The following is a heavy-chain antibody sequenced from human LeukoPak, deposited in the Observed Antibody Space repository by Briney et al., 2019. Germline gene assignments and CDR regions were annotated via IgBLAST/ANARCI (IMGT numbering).Heavy chain of an antibody. V-gene: IGHV4-59*01. CDR3: ARVGDYGDYGTLNHYGMDV. CDR2: IYYSGST. CDR1: GGSISSYY. J-gene: IGHJ6*02. Sequence: SETLSLTCTVSGGSISSYYWSWIRQPPGKGLEWIGYIYYSGSTNYNPSLKSRVTISVDTSKNQFSLKLSSVTAADTAVYYCARVGDYGDYGTLNHYGMDVWGQGTTVTVFS. D-gene: IGHD4-17*01.